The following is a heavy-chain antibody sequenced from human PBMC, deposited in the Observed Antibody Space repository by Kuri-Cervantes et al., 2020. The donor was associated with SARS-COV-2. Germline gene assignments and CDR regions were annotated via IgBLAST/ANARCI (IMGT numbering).Heavy chain of an antibody. J-gene: IGHJ4*02. Sequence: GGSLRLSCAASGFTFSSYGMHWVRQAPGKGLEWVAVIWYDGSNKYYADSVKGRFTISRDNAKNSLYLQMNSLRDEDTAVYYCARDGDTIFGVVTAVDYWGQGTLVTVSS. CDR3: ARDGDTIFGVVTAVDY. CDR2: IWYDGSNK. V-gene: IGHV3-33*08. CDR1: GFTFSSYG. D-gene: IGHD3-3*01.